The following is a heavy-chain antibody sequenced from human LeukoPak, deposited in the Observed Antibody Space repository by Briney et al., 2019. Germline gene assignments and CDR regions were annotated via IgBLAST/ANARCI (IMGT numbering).Heavy chain of an antibody. CDR3: ARDRGSSRDY. D-gene: IGHD6-13*01. J-gene: IGHJ4*02. CDR1: GFTFSSYR. CDR2: ISSSSSYI. Sequence: GGSLRLSCAASGFTFSSYRMNWVRQAPGKGLEWVSSISSSSSYIYYANSVKGRFTISRDNAKNSLYLQMNSLRAEDTAVYYCARDRGSSRDYWGQGTLVTVSS. V-gene: IGHV3-21*01.